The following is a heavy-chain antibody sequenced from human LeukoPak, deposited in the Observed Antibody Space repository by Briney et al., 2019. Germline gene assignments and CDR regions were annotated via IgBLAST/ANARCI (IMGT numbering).Heavy chain of an antibody. D-gene: IGHD4-17*01. CDR1: GGSINNYY. CDR3: ARGGDYGDLRYFDY. CDR2: IYYRGST. J-gene: IGHJ4*02. V-gene: IGHV4-59*01. Sequence: SETLSLTCTVSGGSINNYYWSWIRQPPGKGLEWIGYIYYRGSTNYNPSLKSRVTFSVDTSKNQFSLKLNSVTAADTAVYYCARGGDYGDLRYFDYWGREPWSPSPQ.